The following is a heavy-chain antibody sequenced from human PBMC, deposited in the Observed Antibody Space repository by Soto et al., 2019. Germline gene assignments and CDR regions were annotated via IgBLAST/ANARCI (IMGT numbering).Heavy chain of an antibody. CDR2: ISWNSGSI. D-gene: IGHD3-16*01. V-gene: IGHV3-9*01. CDR3: AKIKGRPLDAFDI. CDR1: GFTFDDYA. Sequence: PGGSLRLSCAASGFTFDDYAMHWVRQAPGKGLEWVSGISWNSGSIGYADSVKGRFTISRDNAKNSLYLQVNSLRAEDTALYYCAKIKGRPLDAFDIWGQGTMVTVSS. J-gene: IGHJ3*02.